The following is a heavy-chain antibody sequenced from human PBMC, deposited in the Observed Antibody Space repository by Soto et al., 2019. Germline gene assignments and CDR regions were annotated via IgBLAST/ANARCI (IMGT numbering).Heavy chain of an antibody. CDR1: GYTFTSYG. CDR2: ISAYNGNT. J-gene: IGHJ5*02. Sequence: ASVKVSCKASGYTFTSYGISWVRQAPGQGLEWMGWISAYNGNTNYAQKLQGRVTMTTDTSTSTAYMELRSLRSDDTAVDYCARDLPAVAGTWWFDPWGQGTLVTVSS. CDR3: ARDLPAVAGTWWFDP. D-gene: IGHD6-19*01. V-gene: IGHV1-18*01.